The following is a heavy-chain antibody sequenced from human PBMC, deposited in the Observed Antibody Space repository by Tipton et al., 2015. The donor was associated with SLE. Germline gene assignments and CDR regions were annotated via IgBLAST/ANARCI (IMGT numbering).Heavy chain of an antibody. Sequence: TLSLTCAVSGYSISSGYYWGWIRQPPGKGLEWIGSIYHSGSTYYNPSLKSRVTISVDTSKNQFSLKLSSVTAADTAVYYCARDHYDSSGYYSFFDYWGQGTLVTVSS. CDR1: GYSISSGYY. J-gene: IGHJ4*02. CDR2: IYHSGST. V-gene: IGHV4-38-2*02. D-gene: IGHD3-22*01. CDR3: ARDHYDSSGYYSFFDY.